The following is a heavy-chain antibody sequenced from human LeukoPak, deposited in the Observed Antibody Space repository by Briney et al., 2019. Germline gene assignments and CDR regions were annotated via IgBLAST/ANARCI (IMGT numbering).Heavy chain of an antibody. CDR1: GFTFDDYA. J-gene: IGHJ4*02. V-gene: IGHV3-9*01. Sequence: PGGSLRLSCAASGFTFDDYAMHWVRQAPGKGLEWVSCISWNSGNIGYADSVKGRFTISRDNAKNSLYLQMNSLRAEDTALYYCAKAAFGESHFDYWGQGTLVTVSS. CDR2: ISWNSGNI. CDR3: AKAAFGESHFDY. D-gene: IGHD3-10*01.